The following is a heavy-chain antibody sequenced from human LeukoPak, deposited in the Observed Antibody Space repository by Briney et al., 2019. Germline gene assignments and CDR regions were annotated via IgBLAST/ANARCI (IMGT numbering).Heavy chain of an antibody. CDR3: AGVKGYYDFWSGYHIWDAFDI. V-gene: IGHV4-59*01. Sequence: PSETLSLTCTVSGGSISSYYWSWIRQPPGKGLEWIGYIYYSGSTNYNPSLKSRVTISVDTSKNQFSLKLSSVTAADTAVYYCAGVKGYYDFWSGYHIWDAFDIWGQGTMVTVSS. D-gene: IGHD3-3*01. J-gene: IGHJ3*02. CDR2: IYYSGST. CDR1: GGSISSYY.